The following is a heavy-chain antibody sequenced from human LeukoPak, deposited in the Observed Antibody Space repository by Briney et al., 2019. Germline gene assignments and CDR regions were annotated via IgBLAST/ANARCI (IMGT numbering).Heavy chain of an antibody. CDR2: ISSSGSTI. V-gene: IGHV3-48*04. D-gene: IGHD4-23*01. J-gene: IGHJ6*02. Sequence: GGSLRLSCAASGFTFSSYSMNWVRQAPGKGLEWVSYISSSGSTIYYADSVKGRFTISRDNAKNSLYLQMNSLRAEDTAVYYCARHGGLYYYYYYGMDVWGQGTTVTVSS. CDR3: ARHGGLYYYYYYGMDV. CDR1: GFTFSSYS.